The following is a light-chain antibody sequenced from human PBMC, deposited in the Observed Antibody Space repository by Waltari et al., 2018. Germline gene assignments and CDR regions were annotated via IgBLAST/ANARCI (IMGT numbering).Light chain of an antibody. V-gene: IGKV3-11*01. J-gene: IGKJ1*01. CDR3: QQRSNWPGT. CDR1: QSVVNY. Sequence: EIVLTQSPGTLSLSPGERATLSCRASQSVVNYLAWYQQKPGQAPRLLISGASNRATGIPSRFSGSGSVTDFTLTISSLEPEDFAVYYCQQRSNWPGTFGQGTKVEIK. CDR2: GAS.